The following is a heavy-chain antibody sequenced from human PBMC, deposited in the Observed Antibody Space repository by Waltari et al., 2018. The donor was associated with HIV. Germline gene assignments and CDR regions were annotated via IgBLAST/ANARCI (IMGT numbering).Heavy chain of an antibody. Sequence: QLHLQESGPGPVKPSQTLSLTCAVSGDSISSSTHYWGWIRQPPGKGLEWIGALFDGGDTYYNPSLQGGVTMSVDTSENQFSLRLNSVTATDTAMYYCTRLTGLSQADFWGRGTLVTVSS. CDR1: GDSISSSTHY. D-gene: IGHD2-8*01. CDR2: LFDGGDT. V-gene: IGHV4-39*01. CDR3: TRLTGLSQADF. J-gene: IGHJ4*02.